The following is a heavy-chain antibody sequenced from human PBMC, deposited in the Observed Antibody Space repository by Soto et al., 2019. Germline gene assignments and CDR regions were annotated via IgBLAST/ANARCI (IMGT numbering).Heavy chain of an antibody. CDR3: ARDGMLYYDFWSGYYHYYMDV. D-gene: IGHD3-3*01. CDR1: GGSISSGGYY. Sequence: TLSLTCTVSGGSISSGGYYWSWIRQHPGKGLEWIGYIYYSGSTYYNPSLKSRVTISVDTSKNQFSLKLSSVTAADTAVYYCARDGMLYYDFWSGYYHYYMDVWGKGTTVTVSS. J-gene: IGHJ6*03. CDR2: IYYSGST. V-gene: IGHV4-31*03.